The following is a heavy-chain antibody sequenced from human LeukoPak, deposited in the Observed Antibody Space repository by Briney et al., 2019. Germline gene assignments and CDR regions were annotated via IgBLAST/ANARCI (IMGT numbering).Heavy chain of an antibody. J-gene: IGHJ4*02. CDR3: ASASSHRIAAGGDY. V-gene: IGHV3-74*01. D-gene: IGHD6-13*01. CDR1: GFTFSNYW. CDR2: INSDGSSR. Sequence: QAEGSLRLSCAASGFTFSNYWMHWVRQAPGKGLVWVSRINSDGSSRNYADSVKGRFTISRDNVKNTLYLQMNSLRAEDTAVYYCASASSHRIAAGGDYWGQGTLVTVSS.